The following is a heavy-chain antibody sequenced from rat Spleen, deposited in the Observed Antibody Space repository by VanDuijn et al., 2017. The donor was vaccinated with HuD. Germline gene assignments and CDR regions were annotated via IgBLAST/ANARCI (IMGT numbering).Heavy chain of an antibody. D-gene: IGHD1-9*01. Sequence: EVHLVETGGGLVQPGRSLRLSCAASGFTFSNYDMAWVRQAPTKGLEWVATISYDGGSTYYRDSVKGRFTISRDNAKNTLYLQMNSLRSEDTATYYCTRDYGYNYGVMDAWGQGASVTVSS. V-gene: IGHV5-7*01. J-gene: IGHJ4*01. CDR2: ISYDGGST. CDR1: GFTFSNYD. CDR3: TRDYGYNYGVMDA.